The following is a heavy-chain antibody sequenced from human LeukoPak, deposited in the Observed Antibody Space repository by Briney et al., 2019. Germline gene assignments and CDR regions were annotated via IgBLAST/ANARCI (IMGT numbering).Heavy chain of an antibody. Sequence: ASVKVSCKASGYTFTGYYMHWVRQAPGQGLEWMGWINPNSGGTNYAQKFQGRVTMTRDTSISTAYMELSRLRSDDTAVYYCARVTYYYDSSVGYWGQGTLVTVSS. D-gene: IGHD3-22*01. J-gene: IGHJ4*02. V-gene: IGHV1-2*02. CDR2: INPNSGGT. CDR3: ARVTYYYDSSVGY. CDR1: GYTFTGYY.